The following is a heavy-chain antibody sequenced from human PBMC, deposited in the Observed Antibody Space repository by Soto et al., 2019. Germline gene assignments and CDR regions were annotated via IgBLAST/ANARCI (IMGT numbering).Heavy chain of an antibody. CDR1: GFSFSSYS. J-gene: IGHJ3*02. V-gene: IGHV3-48*01. CDR3: ARNLIRGYCSSTSCRIDAFDI. CDR2: ISTDGRTT. Sequence: GGSLRLSCEASGFSFSSYSMKWVRQAPGEGLEWLSFISTDGRTTVYADSVKGRVTISRDNAQNSLYLQVNSLRVEDTAVYYCARNLIRGYCSSTSCRIDAFDIWGPGTMVTVSS. D-gene: IGHD2-2*01.